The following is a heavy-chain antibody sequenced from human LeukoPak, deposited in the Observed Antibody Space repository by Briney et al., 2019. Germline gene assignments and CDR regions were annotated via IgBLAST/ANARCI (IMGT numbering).Heavy chain of an antibody. CDR3: AHKRAATYGSGSYSLSWFDP. J-gene: IGHJ5*02. V-gene: IGHV2-5*02. CDR1: GFSLDTSGEG. Sequence: SGPALVKPTQTLTLTCTFSGFSLDTSGEGVAWIRQAPGKALEWLAVIYWDDGKRFSPSLKRRLTITKDTSKSQVVLTVVNMDPVDTATYFCAHKRAATYGSGSYSLSWFDPWGQGTVVTVSS. D-gene: IGHD3-10*01. CDR2: IYWDDGK.